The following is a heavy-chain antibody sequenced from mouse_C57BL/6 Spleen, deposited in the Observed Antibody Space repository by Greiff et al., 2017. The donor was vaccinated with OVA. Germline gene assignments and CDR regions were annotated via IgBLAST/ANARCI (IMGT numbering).Heavy chain of an antibody. V-gene: IGHV3-6*01. Sequence: DVKLQESGPGLVKPSQSLSLTCSVTGYSITSGYYWNWIRQFPGNKLEWMGYISYDGSNNYNPSLKNRISITRDTSKNQFFLKLNSVTTEDTATYYCAVYYGSSYGYFDYWGQGTTLTVSS. J-gene: IGHJ2*01. D-gene: IGHD1-1*01. CDR2: ISYDGSN. CDR3: AVYYGSSYGYFDY. CDR1: GYSITSGYY.